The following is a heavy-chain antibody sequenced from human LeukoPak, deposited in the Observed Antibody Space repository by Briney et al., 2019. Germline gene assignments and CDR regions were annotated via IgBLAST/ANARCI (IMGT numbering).Heavy chain of an antibody. CDR2: ISSSGSTI. CDR1: GFTFSDYY. V-gene: IGHV3-11*04. Sequence: GGSLRLSCAASGFTFSDYYMSWIRQAPGKGLEWVSYISSSGSTIYYADSVKGRFTISRDNAKNSLYLQMNSLRAEDTAVYYCTRHRNYYYYYMDVWGKGTTVTVSS. J-gene: IGHJ6*03. D-gene: IGHD6-19*01. CDR3: TRHRNYYYYYMDV.